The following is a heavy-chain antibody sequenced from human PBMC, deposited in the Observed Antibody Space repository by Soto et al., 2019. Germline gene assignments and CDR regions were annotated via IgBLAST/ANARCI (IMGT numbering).Heavy chain of an antibody. CDR1: GVTVSSNY. CDR3: ARHGYNYGGGYFDY. J-gene: IGHJ4*02. D-gene: IGHD5-18*01. Sequence: EVQLVESGGGLVQPGGSLRLSCAASGVTVSSNYMSWVRQAPGKGLEWVSVIYSGGSTYYADSVKGRFTISRDNSKNTLYLQMNSLRAADTAVYYCARHGYNYGGGYFDYLGQGTLVTVSS. V-gene: IGHV3-66*04. CDR2: IYSGGST.